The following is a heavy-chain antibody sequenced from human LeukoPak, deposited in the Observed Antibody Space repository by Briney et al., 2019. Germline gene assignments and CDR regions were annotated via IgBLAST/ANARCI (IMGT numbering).Heavy chain of an antibody. J-gene: IGHJ4*02. CDR2: ISSSSSYI. CDR3: ARDRGAAASRNFDY. D-gene: IGHD6-13*01. V-gene: IGHV3-21*01. Sequence: GGSLRLSCAASGFTFSSYSMNWVRQAPGKGLEWVSSISSSSSYIYYADSVKGRFTISRDNAKNSLYLQMNSLRAEDTAVYYCARDRGAAASRNFDYWGQGTLVTVSS. CDR1: GFTFSSYS.